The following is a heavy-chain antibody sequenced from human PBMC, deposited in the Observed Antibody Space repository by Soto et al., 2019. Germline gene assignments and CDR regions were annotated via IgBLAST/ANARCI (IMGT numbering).Heavy chain of an antibody. CDR1: GGSISTYY. V-gene: IGHV4-59*13. D-gene: IGHD1-26*01. Sequence: SETLSLTCSVSGGSISTYYWSWIRQPPGKGLEWIGYMSYSGRTDYNFSLKSRVTISGDMSKNQFSLKLTSVTAADTAVYFCARVGATAEFDYWGLGTLVTVSS. J-gene: IGHJ4*02. CDR3: ARVGATAEFDY. CDR2: MSYSGRT.